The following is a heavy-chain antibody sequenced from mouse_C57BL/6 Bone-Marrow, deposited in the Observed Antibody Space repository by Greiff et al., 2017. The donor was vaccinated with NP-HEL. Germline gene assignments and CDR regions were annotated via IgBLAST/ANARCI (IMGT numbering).Heavy chain of an antibody. D-gene: IGHD2-4*01. V-gene: IGHV1-26*01. CDR2: INPNNGGT. J-gene: IGHJ4*01. Sequence: EVQLQQSGPVLVKPGASVKISCKASGYTFTDYYMNWVKQSHGKSLEWIGAINPNNGGTSYNQKFKGKATLTVDTSSSTAYMELRSLTSEDSAVYYCARASYYDYDVAMDYWGQGTSVTVSS. CDR3: ARASYYDYDVAMDY. CDR1: GYTFTDYY.